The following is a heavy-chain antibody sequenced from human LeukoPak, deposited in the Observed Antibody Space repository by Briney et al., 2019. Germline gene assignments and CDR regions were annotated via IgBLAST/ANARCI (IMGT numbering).Heavy chain of an antibody. CDR2: VSSSGSTI. J-gene: IGHJ4*02. CDR1: GFTFSDYY. CDR3: ARDGYSHSSGYNFDY. Sequence: GGSLRLSCAASGFTFSDYYMSWIRQAPGKGLEWVSYVSSSGSTIYYADSVKGRFTISGDNAKNSLYLQVNSLRAEDTAVYYCARDGYSHSSGYNFDYWGQGTLVTVSS. D-gene: IGHD3-22*01. V-gene: IGHV3-11*04.